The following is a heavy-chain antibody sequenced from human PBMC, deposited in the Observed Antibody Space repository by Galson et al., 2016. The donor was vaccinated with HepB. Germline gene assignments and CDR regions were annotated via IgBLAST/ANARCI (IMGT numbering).Heavy chain of an antibody. Sequence: SVKVSCKASGGNFSIYALSWVRQAPRQELEWMGGIIPVFGPANYAQKFQGRVTITADESTSTTYMELSGLRSEDTAVYFCARDLAAAMRGQNFFLGYYYMDVWGKGTTVTVSS. V-gene: IGHV1-69*13. J-gene: IGHJ6*03. CDR2: IIPVFGPA. D-gene: IGHD2/OR15-2a*01. CDR1: GGNFSIYA. CDR3: ARDLAAAMRGQNFFLGYYYMDV.